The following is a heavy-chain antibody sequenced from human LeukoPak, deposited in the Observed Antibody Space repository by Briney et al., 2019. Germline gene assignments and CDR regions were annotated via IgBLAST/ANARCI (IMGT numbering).Heavy chain of an antibody. Sequence: GGSLRLSCAASGFTFSSYGMHWVRQAPGKGLEWVAFIRYDGSNKYYADSVKGRFTISRDNSKNTLYLQMNSLRAEDTAVYYCAKSRYSSSWYQFDPWGQGTLVTVSS. J-gene: IGHJ5*02. CDR3: AKSRYSSSWYQFDP. V-gene: IGHV3-30*02. D-gene: IGHD6-13*01. CDR1: GFTFSSYG. CDR2: IRYDGSNK.